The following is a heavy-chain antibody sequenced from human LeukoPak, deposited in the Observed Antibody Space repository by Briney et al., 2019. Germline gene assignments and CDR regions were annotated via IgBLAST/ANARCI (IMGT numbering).Heavy chain of an antibody. CDR3: AKLLVPTRLFDAFDI. CDR1: GFTSSSYV. J-gene: IGHJ3*02. D-gene: IGHD2-8*02. CDR2: ISGSGGTT. Sequence: PGGSLRLSCAASGFTSSSYVMSWVRQAPGKGLDWVSVISGSGGTTYYADSVKGRFTISRDNSKNTLYLQMNSLRAEDTAIYYCAKLLVPTRLFDAFDIWGQGTMVTVSS. V-gene: IGHV3-23*01.